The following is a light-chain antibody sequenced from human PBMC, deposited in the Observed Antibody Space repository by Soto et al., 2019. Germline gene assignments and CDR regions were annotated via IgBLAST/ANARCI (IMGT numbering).Light chain of an antibody. Sequence: DIQMTQSPSSLSASVGDRVTITCRASQSLSSYLNWYQQKPGKAPKLLIYAASSLQSGVPSRFSGSGSATDFNLTISSLQPEDFANYYCQQSYSTLLTFGPGIKVDIK. J-gene: IGKJ3*01. V-gene: IGKV1-39*01. CDR3: QQSYSTLLT. CDR2: AAS. CDR1: QSLSSY.